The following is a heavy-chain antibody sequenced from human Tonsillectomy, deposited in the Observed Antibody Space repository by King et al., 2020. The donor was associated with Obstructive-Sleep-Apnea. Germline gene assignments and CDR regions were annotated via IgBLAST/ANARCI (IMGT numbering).Heavy chain of an antibody. CDR3: AKDYGSDTPYWYFDL. Sequence: VQLVESGGGLVQPGRSLRLSCAASGFTFDDYAMHWVRQAPGKGLEWVSGISWKSGSIAYADSVKGRFTISRDHAKNSLYLQMNSLRAEDTALYYCAKDYGSDTPYWYFDLWGRGTLVTVSS. D-gene: IGHD3-10*01. J-gene: IGHJ2*01. CDR2: ISWKSGSI. CDR1: GFTFDDYA. V-gene: IGHV3-9*01.